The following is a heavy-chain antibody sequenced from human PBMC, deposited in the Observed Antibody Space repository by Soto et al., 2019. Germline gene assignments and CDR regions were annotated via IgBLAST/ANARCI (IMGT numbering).Heavy chain of an antibody. V-gene: IGHV4-59*01. Sequence: SETLSLTCTVSGGSISSYYWSWIRQPPGKGLEWIGYIYYSGSTNYNPSLKSRVTISVDTSKNQFSLKLSSVTAADTAVYYCASLQDGYNPALFDYWGQGTLVTVSS. CDR1: GGSISSYY. J-gene: IGHJ4*02. D-gene: IGHD5-12*01. CDR3: ASLQDGYNPALFDY. CDR2: IYYSGST.